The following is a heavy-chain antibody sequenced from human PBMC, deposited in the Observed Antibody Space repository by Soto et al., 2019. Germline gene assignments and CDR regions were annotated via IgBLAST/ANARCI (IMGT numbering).Heavy chain of an antibody. J-gene: IGHJ6*02. CDR3: ARSPPGGYHYYYGMDV. V-gene: IGHV3-13*04. D-gene: IGHD3-22*01. Sequence: EVQLVESGGGLVQPGGSLRLSCAASEFTFSSYDMQWVRQATGKGLEWVSAIGTAGDTYYPGSVKGRFTISRENAKNSLYLQMNSLRAGDTAVYYCARSPPGGYHYYYGMDVWGQGTTVTVSS. CDR1: EFTFSSYD. CDR2: IGTAGDT.